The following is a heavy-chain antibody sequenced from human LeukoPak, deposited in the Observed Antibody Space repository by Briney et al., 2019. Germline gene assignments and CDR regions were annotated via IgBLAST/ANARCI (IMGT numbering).Heavy chain of an antibody. CDR3: ARQKCTSASCLTKNAFDI. Sequence: SETPSLTCTVSGSISGYYWSWIRQPPGKGLEWIEYIYTSGSTNYNPSLESRVTISVDTSKNQFSLDLSSVTAADTAVYYCARQKCTSASCLTKNAFDIWGQGTMVTVSS. V-gene: IGHV4-4*09. CDR1: GSISGYY. J-gene: IGHJ3*02. CDR2: IYTSGST. D-gene: IGHD2-2*01.